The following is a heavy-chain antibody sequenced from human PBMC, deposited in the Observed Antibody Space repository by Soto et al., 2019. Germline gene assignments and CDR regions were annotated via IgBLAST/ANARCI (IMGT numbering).Heavy chain of an antibody. Sequence: EVHLLESGGGLVQPGGSLRLSCVASKFPFTDFAMNWVRQAPGKGLEWVSAVSGRGATTYYADSVNGRFTISRDNSQNIVFLQMHSLRAEDTGVYYCAKDLDPITATTFDFWGQGTLVTVSS. CDR1: KFPFTDFA. V-gene: IGHV3-23*01. CDR3: AKDLDPITATTFDF. J-gene: IGHJ4*02. D-gene: IGHD1-7*01. CDR2: VSGRGATT.